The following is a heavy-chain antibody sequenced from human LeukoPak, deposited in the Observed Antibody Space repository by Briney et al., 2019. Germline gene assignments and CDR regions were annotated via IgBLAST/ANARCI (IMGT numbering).Heavy chain of an antibody. CDR3: AKVDGDSGSYLDY. CDR2: ISWNSGSI. J-gene: IGHJ4*02. CDR1: GFTFDDYA. V-gene: IGHV3-9*01. Sequence: GGSLRLSCAASGFTFDDYAMHWVRQAPGKGLEWVSGISWNSGSIGYADSVKGRFTISRDNAKNSLYLQMNSLRAEDTALYYCAKVDGDSGSYLDYWGQGTLVTVSS. D-gene: IGHD1-26*01.